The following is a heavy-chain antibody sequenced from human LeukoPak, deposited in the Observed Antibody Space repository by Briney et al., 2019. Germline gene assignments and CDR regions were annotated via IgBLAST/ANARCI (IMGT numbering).Heavy chain of an antibody. CDR1: GFTFSSYS. V-gene: IGHV3-21*01. J-gene: IGHJ4*02. CDR2: ISTTSGNI. CDR3: ARRAPSHDFDD. Sequence: WGSLRLSCAASGFTFSSYSMNWVRQAPGKGLEWVAAISTTSGNIYYADSVKGRFTISRDNAKNSLYLQMNSLRVEDTALYYCARRAPSHDFDDWGQGTLVTVSS.